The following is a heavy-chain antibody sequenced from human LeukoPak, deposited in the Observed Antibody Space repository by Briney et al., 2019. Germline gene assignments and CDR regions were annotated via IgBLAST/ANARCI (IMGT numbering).Heavy chain of an antibody. Sequence: RGSLRLSCAASGFTFSSYSMDWVRQGPGMGLEWVSGISGSSGTTYYADSVKGRFTISRDNSKTTLYLQLTSLRVEDTATYYCAKDVTPGRESFDYWGQGTVVTASS. J-gene: IGHJ4*02. CDR2: ISGSSGTT. CDR1: GFTFSSYS. D-gene: IGHD4-23*01. CDR3: AKDVTPGRESFDY. V-gene: IGHV3-23*01.